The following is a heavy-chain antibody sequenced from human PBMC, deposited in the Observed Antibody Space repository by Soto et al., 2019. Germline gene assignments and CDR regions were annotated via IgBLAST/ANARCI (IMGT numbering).Heavy chain of an antibody. D-gene: IGHD3-16*01. J-gene: IGHJ6*02. CDR2: IKHDGSEK. CDR1: GFTFSSYW. Sequence: EVQLVESGGGLVQPGGSLRLSCTASGFTFSSYWMSWVRQAPGKGLEWVANIKHDGSEKNYVDSVKGHFTISTDNAKNSVFLQMNSLRAEDTAVYYCARQGGRRTYYYYYGMDVWGQGTTVTVSS. V-gene: IGHV3-7*01. CDR3: ARQGGRRTYYYYYGMDV.